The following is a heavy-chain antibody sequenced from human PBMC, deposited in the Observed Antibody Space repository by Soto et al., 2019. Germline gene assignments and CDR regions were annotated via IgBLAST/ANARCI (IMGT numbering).Heavy chain of an antibody. V-gene: IGHV3-23*01. CDR3: AKDSGGAYYYDSSGYPDAFDI. Sequence: LRLSCGASGFTFRGYAMSWVLQGPGKGLEWVSAISGSGGSTYYADSVKGRFTISRDNSKNTLYLQMNSLRAEDTAVYYCAKDSGGAYYYDSSGYPDAFDIWGQGTMVPVSS. CDR1: GFTFRGYA. CDR2: ISGSGGST. D-gene: IGHD3-22*01. J-gene: IGHJ3*02.